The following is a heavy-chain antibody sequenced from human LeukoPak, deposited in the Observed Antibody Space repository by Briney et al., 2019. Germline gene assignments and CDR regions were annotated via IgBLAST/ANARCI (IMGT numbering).Heavy chain of an antibody. CDR3: ARGEPEEAALYYYYMDV. D-gene: IGHD2-15*01. CDR2: IIPIFGTA. Sequence: ASVKVSCKASGGTFSSYAISWVRQAPGQGLEWMGGIIPIFGTANYAQKFQGRVTITTDESTSTAYMELSSPRSEDTAVYYCARGEPEEAALYYYYMDVWGKGTTVTVSS. J-gene: IGHJ6*03. V-gene: IGHV1-69*05. CDR1: GGTFSSYA.